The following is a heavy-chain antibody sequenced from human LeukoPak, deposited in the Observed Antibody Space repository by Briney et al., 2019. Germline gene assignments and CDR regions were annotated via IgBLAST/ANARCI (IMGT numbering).Heavy chain of an antibody. J-gene: IGHJ4*02. Sequence: SETLSLTCAVYGGSFSGYYWSWIRQPPGKGLEWIGEINHSGSTSYNPSLKSRVTISVDTSKNQFSLKLSSVTAADTAVYYCAREAGAYGDYVGLYYFDYWGQGTLVTVSS. CDR2: INHSGST. V-gene: IGHV4-34*01. CDR1: GGSFSGYY. D-gene: IGHD4-17*01. CDR3: AREAGAYGDYVGLYYFDY.